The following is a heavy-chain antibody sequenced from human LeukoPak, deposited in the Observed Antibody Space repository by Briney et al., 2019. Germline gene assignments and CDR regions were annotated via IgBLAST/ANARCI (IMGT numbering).Heavy chain of an antibody. V-gene: IGHV4-34*01. CDR3: ARFSRFTGYNWFDP. J-gene: IGHJ5*02. D-gene: IGHD3-3*01. CDR2: INHSGST. CDR1: GGSFSGHY. Sequence: PSETLSLTCAVYGGSFSGHYWSWIRQPPGKGLEWIGEINHSGSTNYNPSLKSRVTIPVDTSKNQFSLKLSSVTAADTAVYYCARFSRFTGYNWFDPWGQGTLVTVSS.